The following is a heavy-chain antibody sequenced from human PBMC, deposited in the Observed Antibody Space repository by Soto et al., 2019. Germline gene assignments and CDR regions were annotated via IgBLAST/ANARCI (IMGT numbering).Heavy chain of an antibody. CDR2: IYYSGST. J-gene: IGHJ5*02. V-gene: IGHV4-30-4*01. CDR3: ARGHNSSGWYVDGGWFDP. CDR1: GGSISSGDYY. Sequence: QVQLQESGPGLVKPSQTLSLTCTVSGGSISSGDYYWSWIRQPPGKGLEWIGYIYYSGSTYYNPSLKSRVTISVDTSKNQFSLKLSSVTAADTAVYYCARGHNSSGWYVDGGWFDPWGQGTLVTGSS. D-gene: IGHD6-19*01.